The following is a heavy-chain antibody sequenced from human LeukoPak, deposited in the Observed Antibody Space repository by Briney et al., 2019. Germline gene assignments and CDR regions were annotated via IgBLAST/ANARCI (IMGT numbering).Heavy chain of an antibody. Sequence: GGSLRLSCAASGFTFSSYAIHWVRQAPGKGLEWVAVISYDGSSEYYADSVKGRFTIFRDNSKDTLYLQMNSLRTEDTAVYYCARVPYVSGTFDYWGQGTLVTVSS. CDR1: GFTFSSYA. CDR3: ARVPYVSGTFDY. D-gene: IGHD3-10*01. CDR2: ISYDGSSE. V-gene: IGHV3-30-3*01. J-gene: IGHJ4*02.